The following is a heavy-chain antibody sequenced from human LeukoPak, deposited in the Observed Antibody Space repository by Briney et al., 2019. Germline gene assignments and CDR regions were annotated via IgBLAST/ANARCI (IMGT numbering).Heavy chain of an antibody. CDR3: AGGVPAAPTDY. V-gene: IGHV3-11*06. J-gene: IGHJ4*02. CDR1: GFTFSDYY. Sequence: PGGSLRLSCAASGFTFSDYYMSWIRQAPGKGLEWASYISSSSSYTNYADSVKGRFTISRDNAKNSLYLQMNSLRAEDTAVYYCAGGVPAAPTDYWGQGTLVTVSS. D-gene: IGHD2-2*01. CDR2: ISSSSSYT.